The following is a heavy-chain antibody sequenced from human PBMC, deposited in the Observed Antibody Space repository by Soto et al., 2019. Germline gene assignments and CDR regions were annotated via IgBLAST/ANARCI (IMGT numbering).Heavy chain of an antibody. D-gene: IGHD4-17*01. CDR1: GFTFGDYA. Sequence: GGSLRLACRASGFTFGDYAMIWVRQAPGKGLEWVGFIRSKAYGGTTEYAASVKGRFTISRDDSKSIAYLQMNSLKTEDTAVYYCTRVKADDYGDYMGSYYYHGMDVWGQGTMVTVSS. J-gene: IGHJ6*02. CDR3: TRVKADDYGDYMGSYYYHGMDV. CDR2: IRSKAYGGTT. V-gene: IGHV3-49*04.